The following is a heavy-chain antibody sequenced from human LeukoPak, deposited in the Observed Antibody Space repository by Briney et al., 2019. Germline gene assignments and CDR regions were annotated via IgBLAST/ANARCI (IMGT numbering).Heavy chain of an antibody. D-gene: IGHD3-10*01. CDR2: ISSSSSYI. Sequence: GGSLRLSCAGSGFTFSSYSMNWVRQAPGKGLEWVSSISSSSSYIYYADSVKGRFTISRDNAKNSLYLQMNSLRAEDTAVYYCAREHYGSGSYYFDYWGQGTLVTVSS. V-gene: IGHV3-21*01. CDR1: GFTFSSYS. CDR3: AREHYGSGSYYFDY. J-gene: IGHJ4*02.